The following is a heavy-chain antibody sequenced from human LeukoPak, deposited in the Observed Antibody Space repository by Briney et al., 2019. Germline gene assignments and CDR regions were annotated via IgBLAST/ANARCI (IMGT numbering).Heavy chain of an antibody. Sequence: SETLSLTCTVSGGSISSSSYSWGWIRQPPGKGLEWIGSIYYSGTTYYNPSLKSRVTISVDTSKIQFSLKLSSVAATDTAVYFCARLRFDFWSGYTHPFFDYWGQGTLVTVSS. J-gene: IGHJ4*02. CDR2: IYYSGTT. D-gene: IGHD3-3*01. CDR1: GGSISSSSYS. CDR3: ARLRFDFWSGYTHPFFDY. V-gene: IGHV4-39*01.